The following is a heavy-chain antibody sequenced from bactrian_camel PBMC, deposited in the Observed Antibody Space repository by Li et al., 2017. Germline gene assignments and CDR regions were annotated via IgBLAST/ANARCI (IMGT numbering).Heavy chain of an antibody. CDR2: IELGTVLS. V-gene: IGHV3-2*01. CDR1: GYRGSSAC. Sequence: HVKLVESGGSSVQAGGSLRLSCAVSGYRGSSACMGWFRQVPGKEREGVASIELGTVLSAYADSVQGRFTASRDKGKNMIYLQMNNLKPEDTAIYYCALDGTYGGDWDEHRVLRRTEYNNWGQGTQVTVS. D-gene: IGHD6*01. J-gene: IGHJ4*01. CDR3: ALDGTYGGDWDEHRVLRRTEYNN.